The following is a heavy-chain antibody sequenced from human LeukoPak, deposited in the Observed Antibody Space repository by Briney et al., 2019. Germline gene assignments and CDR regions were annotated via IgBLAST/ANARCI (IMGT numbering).Heavy chain of an antibody. V-gene: IGHV3-48*02. CDR1: GFTFSNYA. CDR3: ARDHDRAFDY. CDR2: IFSSDSTI. J-gene: IGHJ4*02. D-gene: IGHD1-1*01. Sequence: GGSLRLSCAASGFTFSNYAMNWVRQAPGRGLEWVSHIFSSDSTIGYADSVKGRFTISRDNAKDSLYLQMNNLRDEDTAVYYCARDHDRAFDYWGLGTLVTVSS.